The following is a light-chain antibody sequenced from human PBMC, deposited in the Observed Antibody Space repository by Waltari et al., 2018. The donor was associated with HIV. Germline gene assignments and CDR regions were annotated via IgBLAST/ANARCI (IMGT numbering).Light chain of an antibody. J-gene: IGLJ2*01. V-gene: IGLV7-46*01. CDR3: LLSYDGNVV. CDR2: DSN. CDR1: AGLVTRAHC. Sequence: QPVVTQEPSLTVSPGGTVILTCASTAGLVTRAHCPYWFQQRPGQAPRTLIFDSNTRYSWTPARFTGSFLGGKAVLTLTGARPEDDADYFCLLSYDGNVVFGGGTKLTVL.